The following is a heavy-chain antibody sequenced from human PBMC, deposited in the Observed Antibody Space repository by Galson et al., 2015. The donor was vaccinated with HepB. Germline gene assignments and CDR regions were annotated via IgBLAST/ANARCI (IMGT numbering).Heavy chain of an antibody. V-gene: IGHV1-69*13. Sequence: SVKVSCKASGDTFSSYAVSWVRQAPGQGLEWMGEIIPIFATTNYAQRFQGRVTITADESRSTAYTELSSLRSEDTAVYYCARVYHYDNSGLFGGASDIWGQGTMVTVSS. CDR1: GDTFSSYA. CDR2: IIPIFATT. CDR3: ARVYHYDNSGLFGGASDI. D-gene: IGHD3-22*01. J-gene: IGHJ3*02.